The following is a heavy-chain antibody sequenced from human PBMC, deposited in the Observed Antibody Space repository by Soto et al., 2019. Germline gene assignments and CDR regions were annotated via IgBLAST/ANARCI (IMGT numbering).Heavy chain of an antibody. Sequence: PGGSLSLSCAASGFPFSTYAMNWVRQAPGKGLEWVSGISGSGDSTYYADSVKGRFTVSRDNSKNTLYLQMNSLRGEDTAVFYCAKERSSGWSFDYWGQGTLVTVSS. J-gene: IGHJ4*02. V-gene: IGHV3-23*01. CDR2: ISGSGDST. CDR3: AKERSSGWSFDY. CDR1: GFPFSTYA. D-gene: IGHD6-19*01.